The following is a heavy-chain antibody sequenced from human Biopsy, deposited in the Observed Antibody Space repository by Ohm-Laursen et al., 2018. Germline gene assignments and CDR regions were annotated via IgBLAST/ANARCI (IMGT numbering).Heavy chain of an antibody. CDR1: GFTFSSHA. D-gene: IGHD3-16*01. CDR3: ATELLPPGVGGPWLDS. V-gene: IGHV3-23*01. CDR2: ITGVGGVT. Sequence: SLRLSCAASGFTFSSHAMSWVRQAPGKGLEWVSVITGVGGVTYYADPVKGRFTVSRDNAKNSLYLQMNSLRAADTAIYYCATELLPPGVGGPWLDSWGQGTPVTVSS. J-gene: IGHJ5*01.